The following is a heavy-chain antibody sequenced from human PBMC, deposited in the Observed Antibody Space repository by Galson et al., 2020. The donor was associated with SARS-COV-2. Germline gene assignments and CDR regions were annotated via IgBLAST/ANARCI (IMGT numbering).Heavy chain of an antibody. V-gene: IGHV4-39*01. J-gene: IGHJ4*02. Sequence: SETLSLTCGVSGGSITETYYWGWIRQSPRKGLQWIGTFHSDGTTYYNPSLKSRVTISIDTSKNQFSLKMNSVTVADTALYFCARCDSPGDDQSGLDSWGPGTLITVS. CDR2: FHSDGTT. D-gene: IGHD4-17*01. CDR1: GGSITETYY. CDR3: ARCDSPGDDQSGLDS.